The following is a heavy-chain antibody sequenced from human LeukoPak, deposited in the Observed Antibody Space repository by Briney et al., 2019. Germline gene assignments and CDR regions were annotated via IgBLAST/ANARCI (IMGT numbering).Heavy chain of an antibody. J-gene: IGHJ4*02. CDR1: GLTFSSYS. D-gene: IGHD3-10*01. CDR3: ARDAPRDSDDFDY. CDR2: ISSSSSYI. V-gene: IGHV3-21*01. Sequence: GGSLRLSCAAFGLTFSSYSMNWVRQAPGKGLEWVSSISSSSSYIYYADSVKGRFTISRDNAKNSLYLQMNSLRAEDTAVYYCARDAPRDSDDFDYWGQGTLVTVSS.